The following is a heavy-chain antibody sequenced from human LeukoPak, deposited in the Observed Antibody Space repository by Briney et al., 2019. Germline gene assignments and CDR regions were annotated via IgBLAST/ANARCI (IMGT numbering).Heavy chain of an antibody. V-gene: IGHV4-59*12. J-gene: IGHJ4*02. Sequence: SETLSLTCTVSGGSISSYYWSWIRQPPGKGLEWIGYIYYSGSTNYNPSLKSRVTISVDTSKNQFSLKLSSVTAADTAVYYCARGGDSGYDWDYWGQGTLVTVSS. CDR2: IYYSGST. CDR1: GGSISSYY. CDR3: ARGGDSGYDWDY. D-gene: IGHD5-12*01.